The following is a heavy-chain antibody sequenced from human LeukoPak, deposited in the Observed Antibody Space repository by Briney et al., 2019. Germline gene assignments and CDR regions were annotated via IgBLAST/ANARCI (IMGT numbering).Heavy chain of an antibody. Sequence: GASVKVSCKASGYTFTSYYMHWVRQAPGQGLEWMGIINPSGGSTSYAQKFQGRVTMTRDMSTSTVYMELSSLRSEDTAVYYCARDRIAAAGYALNWFDPWGQGTLVTVSS. J-gene: IGHJ5*02. V-gene: IGHV1-46*01. CDR3: ARDRIAAAGYALNWFDP. D-gene: IGHD6-13*01. CDR2: INPSGGST. CDR1: GYTFTSYY.